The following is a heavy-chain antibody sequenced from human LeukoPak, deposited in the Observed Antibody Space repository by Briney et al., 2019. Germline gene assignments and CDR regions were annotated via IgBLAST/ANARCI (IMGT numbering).Heavy chain of an antibody. V-gene: IGHV4-59*01. CDR1: GDSFSSGY. Sequence: SETLSLACALSGDSFSSGYWNWIRQPPGKGLEWIGYIYYSGTTNSNPSLESRVTVSVDTSKKYCSLKLTSVTAADTAVYFCARGDPAGLFDSWGQGHLVTVSS. D-gene: IGHD3-10*01. CDR3: ARGDPAGLFDS. J-gene: IGHJ4*02. CDR2: IYYSGTT.